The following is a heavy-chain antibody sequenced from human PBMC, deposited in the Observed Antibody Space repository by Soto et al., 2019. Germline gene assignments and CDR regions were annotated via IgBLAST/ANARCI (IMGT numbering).Heavy chain of an antibody. D-gene: IGHD4-17*01. CDR2: IYYSGST. CDR1: GDSISSSSYY. J-gene: IGHJ3*02. Sequence: SETLSLTCTVSGDSISSSSYYWGWIRQPPGKGLEWIGSIYYSGSTYYNPSLKSRVTISVDTSKNQFSLKLSSVTAADTAVYYCARSTLASPTVNTSYDAFDIWGQGTMVTVSS. V-gene: IGHV4-39*01. CDR3: ARSTLASPTVNTSYDAFDI.